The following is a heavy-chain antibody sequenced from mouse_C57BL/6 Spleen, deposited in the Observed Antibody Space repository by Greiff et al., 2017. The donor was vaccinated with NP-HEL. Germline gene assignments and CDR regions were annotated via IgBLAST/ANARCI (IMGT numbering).Heavy chain of an antibody. CDR1: GYTFTDYE. CDR2: IDPETGGT. D-gene: IGHD2-3*01. J-gene: IGHJ1*03. Sequence: QVHVKQSGAELVRPGASVTLSCKASGYTFTDYEMNWVKQTPVHGLEWIGAIDPETGGTAYNQKFKGKAILTVDKSSSTAYMELRSRTSEYAAVYDYKRERAYDGYHWYFDVWGTGTTVTVSS. CDR3: KRERAYDGYHWYFDV. V-gene: IGHV1-15*01.